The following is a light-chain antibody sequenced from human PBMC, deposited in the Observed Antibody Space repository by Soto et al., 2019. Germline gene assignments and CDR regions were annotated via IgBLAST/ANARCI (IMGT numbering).Light chain of an antibody. J-gene: IGKJ1*01. V-gene: IGKV3-11*01. CDR3: QQRQYCPPIT. CDR2: DTS. Sequence: VLSQSPATLALSPGGRATLSCRASQSVSSYLAWYQQQHGEAPTILLYDTSNRATGGPARFSGSGSGTAFTLTISSIQHADCAISYCQQRQYCPPITFGQGTKVDIK. CDR1: QSVSSY.